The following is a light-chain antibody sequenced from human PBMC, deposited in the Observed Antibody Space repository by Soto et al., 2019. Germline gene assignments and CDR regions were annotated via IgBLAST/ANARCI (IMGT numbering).Light chain of an antibody. CDR3: QKYNSAPYT. V-gene: IGKV1-27*01. CDR1: QGISNY. Sequence: DIQMTQSPSSLSASVGDRVTITCRASQGISNYLAWYQQKPGKVPKLLIYAASTLQSGVPSRFSGSGSGTDFTLTISSLQPEDVATDDCQKYNSAPYTCGQGTKLEIK. CDR2: AAS. J-gene: IGKJ2*01.